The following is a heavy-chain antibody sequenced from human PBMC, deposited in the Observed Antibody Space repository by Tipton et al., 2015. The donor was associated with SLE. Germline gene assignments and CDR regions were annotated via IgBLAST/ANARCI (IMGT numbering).Heavy chain of an antibody. CDR2: VYYSGTT. Sequence: TLSLTCTVSGDSVTSSSYYWVWIRQPPGKGLEGIGSVYYSGTTYYNPSLKSRVTISLHTSKNQFSLKLSSVTAADTAVYYCARHFPFLRNDFWSGGAFDIWGQGTMVTVSS. D-gene: IGHD3-3*01. V-gene: IGHV4-39*07. CDR3: ARHFPFLRNDFWSGGAFDI. J-gene: IGHJ3*02. CDR1: GDSVTSSSYY.